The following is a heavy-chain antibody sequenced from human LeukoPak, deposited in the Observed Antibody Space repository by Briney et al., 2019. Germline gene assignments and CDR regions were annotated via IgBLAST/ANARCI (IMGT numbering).Heavy chain of an antibody. CDR3: ARDGFDVGSGSSWSGYFDY. CDR2: ISDTSSYI. J-gene: IGHJ4*02. V-gene: IGHV3-21*01. CDR1: GFTFSGYT. D-gene: IGHD6-13*01. Sequence: GGSLRLSCAASGFTFSGYTMNWVRQAPGRGLEWFSFISDTSSYIYYADSVKGRFTSSRDTATISLYLQMNSLRAEDTAVYYCARDGFDVGSGSSWSGYFDYWGQGTLVTVSS.